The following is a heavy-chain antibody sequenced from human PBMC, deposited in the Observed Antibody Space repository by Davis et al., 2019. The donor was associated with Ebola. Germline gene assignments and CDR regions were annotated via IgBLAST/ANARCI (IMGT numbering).Heavy chain of an antibody. Sequence: AASVKVSCKASGYTFTSYYMHWVRQAPGLGLEWMGWISAYNGNTNYARKLQGRVTMTTDTSTSTAYMELRSLRSDDTAVYYCARTIAAAGGWFDPWGQGTLVTVSS. CDR2: ISAYNGNT. D-gene: IGHD6-13*01. V-gene: IGHV1-18*04. J-gene: IGHJ5*02. CDR3: ARTIAAAGGWFDP. CDR1: GYTFTSYY.